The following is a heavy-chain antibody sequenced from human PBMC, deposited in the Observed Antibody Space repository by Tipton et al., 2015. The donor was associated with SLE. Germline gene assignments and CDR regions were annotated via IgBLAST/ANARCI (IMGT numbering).Heavy chain of an antibody. Sequence: TLSLTCTVSGGSINSYYWSWIRQPPGKGLEWIGYIYYSGSTKYNPSLKSRVTISVDTSKNQFSLKLSSVTAAGTAVYYCAREMYSSGDYYFYYMDVWGKGTTVTVSS. CDR3: AREMYSSGDYYFYYMDV. J-gene: IGHJ6*03. CDR2: IYYSGST. V-gene: IGHV4-59*01. CDR1: GGSINSYY. D-gene: IGHD6-19*01.